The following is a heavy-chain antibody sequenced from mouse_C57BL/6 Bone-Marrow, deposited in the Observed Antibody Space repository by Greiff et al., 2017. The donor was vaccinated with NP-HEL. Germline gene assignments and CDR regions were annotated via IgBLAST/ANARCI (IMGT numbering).Heavy chain of an antibody. Sequence: QVQLQQPGAELVRPGTSVKLSCKASGYTFTSYWMHWVKQRPGQGLEWIGVIDPSDSYTNYNQKFKGKATLTVDTSSSTAYMQLSSLTSEDSAVYYCARPITTVETLYAMDYWGQGTSVTVSS. CDR1: GYTFTSYW. D-gene: IGHD1-1*01. CDR2: IDPSDSYT. V-gene: IGHV1-59*01. J-gene: IGHJ4*01. CDR3: ARPITTVETLYAMDY.